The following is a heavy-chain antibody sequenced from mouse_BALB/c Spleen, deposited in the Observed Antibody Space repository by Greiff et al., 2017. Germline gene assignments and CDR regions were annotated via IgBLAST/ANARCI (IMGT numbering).Heavy chain of an antibody. J-gene: IGHJ4*01. D-gene: IGHD1-2*01. V-gene: IGHV1-15*01. CDR2: IDPETGGT. CDR3: TRSTTATSCYAMDY. CDR1: GYTFTDYE. Sequence: QVQLQQSGAELVRPGASVTLSCKASGYTFTDYEMHWVKQTPVHGLEWIGAIDPETGGTAYNQKFKGKATLTADKSSSTAYMELRSLTSEDSAVYYCTRSTTATSCYAMDYGGQGTSVTVSS.